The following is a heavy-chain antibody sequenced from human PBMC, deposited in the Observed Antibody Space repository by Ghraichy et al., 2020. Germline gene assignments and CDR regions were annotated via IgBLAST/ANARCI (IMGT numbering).Heavy chain of an antibody. V-gene: IGHV3-30-3*01. CDR2: ISYDGSIK. CDR3: ARKAAIAAAGRWVDY. CDR1: GFTFSSYP. D-gene: IGHD6-13*01. J-gene: IGHJ4*02. Sequence: GGSLRLSCAASGFTFSSYPMHWVRQAPGKGLEWVAVISYDGSIKYYADSVKARFTISRDNSKDTLYLQMNSLRAEDTALYYCARKAAIAAAGRWVDYWGQGPLVTVSS.